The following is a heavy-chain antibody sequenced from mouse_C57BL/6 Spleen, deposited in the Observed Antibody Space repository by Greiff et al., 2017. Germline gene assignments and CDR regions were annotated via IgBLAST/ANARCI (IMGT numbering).Heavy chain of an antibody. CDR1: GYTFTDYE. Sequence: VQLQQSGAELVRPGASVTLSCKASGYTFTDYEMHWVKQTPVHGLEWIGAIDPETGGTAYNQKFKGKAILTADKSSSTAYMELRSLTSEDSAVXYCTRTRGTMDYWGQGTSVTVSS. J-gene: IGHJ4*01. CDR2: IDPETGGT. V-gene: IGHV1-15*01. CDR3: TRTRGTMDY.